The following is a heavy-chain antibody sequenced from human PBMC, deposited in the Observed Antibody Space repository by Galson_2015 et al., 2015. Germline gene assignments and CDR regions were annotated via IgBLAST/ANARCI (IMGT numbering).Heavy chain of an antibody. V-gene: IGHV3-23*01. CDR1: GFTFSSYA. J-gene: IGHJ4*02. Sequence: SLRLSCAASGFTFSSYAMSWVRQAPGKGLEWVSAISGSGGSTYYADSVKGWFTISRDNSKNTLYLQMNSLRAEDTAVYYCAKDRGYSSGRFDYWGQGTLVTVSS. D-gene: IGHD6-19*01. CDR3: AKDRGYSSGRFDY. CDR2: ISGSGGST.